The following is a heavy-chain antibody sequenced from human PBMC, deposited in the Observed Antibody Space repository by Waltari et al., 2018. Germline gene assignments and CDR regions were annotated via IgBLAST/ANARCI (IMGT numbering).Heavy chain of an antibody. J-gene: IGHJ5*02. CDR1: GYTFINYE. Sequence: QVQLVQSGAEVLKPGASVKVSCQASGYTFINYEINWVRQAAGQGLEWMGWGNPKRGATAYAQKFQGRITMTWDTSISTAYMELSNLRSDDTAVLYCARGRDVFANFDYNWFDPWGQGTLVTVSS. CDR2: GNPKRGAT. CDR3: ARGRDVFANFDYNWFDP. D-gene: IGHD2-21*01. V-gene: IGHV1-8*02.